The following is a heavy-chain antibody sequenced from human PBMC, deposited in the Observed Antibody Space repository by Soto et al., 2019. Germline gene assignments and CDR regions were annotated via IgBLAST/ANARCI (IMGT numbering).Heavy chain of an antibody. CDR2: IIPVLGVA. CDR3: AREKEQLPSF. V-gene: IGHV1-69*04. D-gene: IGHD6-13*01. J-gene: IGHJ4*02. Sequence: SVKVSCKASGDTFSSYTISWVRQAPGQGLEWMGRIIPVLGVANYAQKFQGRVTITADKSTSTVYMELSSLGSEDTAVYYCAREKEQLPSFWGRGTQVTVSS. CDR1: GDTFSSYT.